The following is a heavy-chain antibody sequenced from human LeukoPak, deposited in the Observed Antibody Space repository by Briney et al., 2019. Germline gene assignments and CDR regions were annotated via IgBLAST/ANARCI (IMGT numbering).Heavy chain of an antibody. CDR1: GGSFSSHY. CDR2: IYYSGST. V-gene: IGHV4-59*11. D-gene: IGHD3-3*01. CDR3: ARGPDLRFLDLRNWFDP. J-gene: IGHJ5*02. Sequence: SETLSLTCTVSGGSFSSHYWSWIRQSPGKGLEWIGHIYYSGSTNYNPSLKSRVTISVDTSKNQFSLKLSSVTAADTAVYYCARGPDLRFLDLRNWFDPWGQGTLVTVSS.